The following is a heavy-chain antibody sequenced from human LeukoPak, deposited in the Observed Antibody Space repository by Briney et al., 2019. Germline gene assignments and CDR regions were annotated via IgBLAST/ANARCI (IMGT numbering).Heavy chain of an antibody. CDR2: IYHTGTT. Sequence: SETLSLTCAVSGYSISSGYYWGWLRQPPGKGLEWIASIYHTGTTYYNPSLKNRVTISLDTSKNQFSLKLSSVTAADTAVYYCGRDLGGSGSYYYEWGQGTLVTVSS. V-gene: IGHV4-38-2*02. J-gene: IGHJ4*02. CDR3: GRDLGGSGSYYYE. CDR1: GYSISSGYY. D-gene: IGHD3-10*01.